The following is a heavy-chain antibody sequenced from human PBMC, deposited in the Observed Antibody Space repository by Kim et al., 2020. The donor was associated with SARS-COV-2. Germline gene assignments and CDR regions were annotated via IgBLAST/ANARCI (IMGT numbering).Heavy chain of an antibody. J-gene: IGHJ6*02. CDR1: GFTFSSYA. Sequence: GGSLRLSCAASGFTFSSYAMSWVRQAPGKGLEWVSAISGSGGSTYYADSVKGRFTISRDNSKNTLYLQMNSLRAEDTAVYYCASRGYCSGGSCYSRYYYYYGMDVWGQGTTVTVSS. CDR3: ASRGYCSGGSCYSRYYYYYGMDV. D-gene: IGHD2-15*01. CDR2: ISGSGGST. V-gene: IGHV3-23*01.